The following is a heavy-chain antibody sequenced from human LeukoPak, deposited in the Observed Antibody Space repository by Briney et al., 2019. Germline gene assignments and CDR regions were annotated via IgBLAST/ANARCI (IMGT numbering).Heavy chain of an antibody. CDR2: IKQDGSEK. CDR1: GFTFSHYW. J-gene: IGHJ3*02. CDR3: ARDQGALDI. V-gene: IGHV3-7*01. Sequence: PGGSLRLSCAASGFTFSHYWMSWVRQAPGKGLEWLANIKQDGSEKYYVDSVKGRFTISRDNAKNSLYLRMNSQRAEDTAIYYCARDQGALDIWGQGTM.